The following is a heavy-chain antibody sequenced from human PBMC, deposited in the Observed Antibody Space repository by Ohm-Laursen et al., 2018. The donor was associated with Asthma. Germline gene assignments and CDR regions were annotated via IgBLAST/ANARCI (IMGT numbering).Heavy chain of an antibody. V-gene: IGHV3-23*01. CDR3: AKARVEPNGGYYFDY. Sequence: SLRLSCTASGFTFSTYAMNWVRQAPGKGLEWVSDISGNGGRTKYADFVTGRFTISRDNSKNTLYLQMNSLRAEDTALYYCAKARVEPNGGYYFDYWGQGTLVTVSS. CDR1: GFTFSTYA. J-gene: IGHJ4*02. CDR2: ISGNGGRT.